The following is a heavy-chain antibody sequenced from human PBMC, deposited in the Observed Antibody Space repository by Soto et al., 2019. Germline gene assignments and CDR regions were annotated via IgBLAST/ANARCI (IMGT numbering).Heavy chain of an antibody. CDR3: ARSGDSGWNYLDY. CDR1: GYTFNSWD. Sequence: QVQVVQSGTEVKKPGASVVVSCQASGYTFNSWDFTWVRQAPGEGLEWMGWISVYNGHTFYAQNLQGRVTLTTDTATNTAYMELRSLTSDDTAMYYCARSGDSGWNYLDYWGQGTLVIVSS. V-gene: IGHV1-18*01. D-gene: IGHD6-19*01. J-gene: IGHJ4*02. CDR2: ISVYNGHT.